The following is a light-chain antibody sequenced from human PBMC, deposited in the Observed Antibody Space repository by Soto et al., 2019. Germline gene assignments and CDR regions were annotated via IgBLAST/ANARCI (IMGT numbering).Light chain of an antibody. J-gene: IGKJ1*01. V-gene: IGKV1-5*01. CDR3: QQYYSYPLS. CDR2: DAS. CDR1: QSLNSL. Sequence: DIQMTQSPSTLSASVGYRVTITCRASQSLNSLLAWYQQKPGRAPKLLIYDASTLQSGVPSRFSGSGSGTDFTLTISCLQSEDFATYYCQQYYSYPLSFGQGTKVDIK.